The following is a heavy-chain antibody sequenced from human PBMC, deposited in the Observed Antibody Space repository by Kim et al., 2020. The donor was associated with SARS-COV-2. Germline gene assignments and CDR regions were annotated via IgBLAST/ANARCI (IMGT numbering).Heavy chain of an antibody. Sequence: GGSLRLSCGASGFTFSSYSMNWVRQAPGKGPKWVSYISNSGTTIYYADSVKGRFTISTDNAKNSLYLQMNSPRDEDTAVYYCARVPWTSIVAIPEKFDLWGQGTLVTVSS. CDR2: ISNSGTTI. CDR1: GFTFSSYS. D-gene: IGHD5-12*01. V-gene: IGHV3-48*02. CDR3: ARVPWTSIVAIPEKFDL. J-gene: IGHJ5*02.